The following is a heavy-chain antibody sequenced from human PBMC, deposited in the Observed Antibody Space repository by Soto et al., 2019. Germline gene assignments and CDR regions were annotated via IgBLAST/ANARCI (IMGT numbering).Heavy chain of an antibody. D-gene: IGHD3-10*01. CDR1: GYPFTSHD. Sequence: ASVKVFFKAYGYPFTSHDINLVRQATGQGLEWMGWMNPNSGNTGYAQKFQGRVTMTRNTSISTAYMELSSLRSEDTAVYYCARGPITRGGFQHWGQGTMVTVSS. V-gene: IGHV1-8*01. CDR3: ARGPITRGGFQH. CDR2: MNPNSGNT. J-gene: IGHJ1*01.